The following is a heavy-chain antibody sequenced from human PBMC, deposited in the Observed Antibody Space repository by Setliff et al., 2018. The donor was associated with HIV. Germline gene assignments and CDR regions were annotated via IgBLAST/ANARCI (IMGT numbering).Heavy chain of an antibody. CDR3: VRGLGSEFDY. CDR1: GFSFSNYA. J-gene: IGHJ4*02. CDR2: ISYDGTNK. Sequence: GGSLRLSCAVSGFSFSNYAMHWVRQAPGKGLEWVAVISYDGTNKYYADSVKGRFTISRYNSENTLFLQMNSLRDDDTAVYYCVRGLGSEFDYWGQGTLVTVSS. V-gene: IGHV3-30*01. D-gene: IGHD2-15*01.